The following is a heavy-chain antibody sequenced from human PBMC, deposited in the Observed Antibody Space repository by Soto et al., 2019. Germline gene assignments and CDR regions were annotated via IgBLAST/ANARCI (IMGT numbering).Heavy chain of an antibody. J-gene: IGHJ4*02. CDR3: ARDYCSGGSCELTPAGY. CDR1: GYTFTSYD. D-gene: IGHD2-15*01. Sequence: GASVKVSCKASGYTFTSYDINWVRQATGQGLEWMGWMNPNSGNTGYAQKFQGRVTMTRNTSISTAYMELSSLRSEDTAVYYCARDYCSGGSCELTPAGYWGQGTLVTVSS. V-gene: IGHV1-8*01. CDR2: MNPNSGNT.